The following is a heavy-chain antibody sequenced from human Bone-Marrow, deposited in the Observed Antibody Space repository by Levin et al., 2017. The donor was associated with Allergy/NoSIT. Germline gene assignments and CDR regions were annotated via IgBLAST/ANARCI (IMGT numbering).Heavy chain of an antibody. V-gene: IGHV3-9*01. CDR1: GFSFEDYA. CDR2: VNWNSGSI. J-gene: IGHJ3*02. CDR3: VKDIFEHNTGWYRSAFDI. D-gene: IGHD6-19*01. Sequence: PGGSLRLSCAASGFSFEDYAMHWVRQAPGKGLEWVAGVNWNSGSIGYADAVKGRFVLSRDNAKNSLYLQMNSLRVEDTGLYYCVKDIFEHNTGWYRSAFDICGQGTMVTVSS.